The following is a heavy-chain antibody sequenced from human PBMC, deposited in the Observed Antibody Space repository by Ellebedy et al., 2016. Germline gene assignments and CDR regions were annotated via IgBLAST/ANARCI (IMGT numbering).Heavy chain of an antibody. D-gene: IGHD5-12*01. CDR3: TTVYSGYDGFFDN. V-gene: IGHV3-7*01. J-gene: IGHJ4*02. CDR2: IKPDGSEK. CDR1: GFSFSSYW. Sequence: GGSLRLXXAASGFSFSSYWMTWVRQAPGKGLEWVANIKPDGSEKYYVDSVKGRFIISRDNAKNSLHLQVSSLRAEDTAVYYCTTVYSGYDGFFDNWGQGTLATVSS.